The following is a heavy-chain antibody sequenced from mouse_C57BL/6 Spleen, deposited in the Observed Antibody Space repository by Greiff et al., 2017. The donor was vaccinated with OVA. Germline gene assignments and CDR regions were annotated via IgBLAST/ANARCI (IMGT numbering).Heavy chain of an antibody. D-gene: IGHD3-2*02. J-gene: IGHJ2*01. Sequence: EVQGVESGGGLVQPKGSLKLSCAASGFSFNTYAMNWVRQAPGKGLEWVARIRSKSNNYATYYADSVKDRFTISRDDSESRLYLQMNKWKTEDTAMYYCGRTGLDSSGYYFDYWGQGTTLTVSS. CDR2: IRSKSNNYAT. CDR3: GRTGLDSSGYYFDY. V-gene: IGHV10-1*01. CDR1: GFSFNTYA.